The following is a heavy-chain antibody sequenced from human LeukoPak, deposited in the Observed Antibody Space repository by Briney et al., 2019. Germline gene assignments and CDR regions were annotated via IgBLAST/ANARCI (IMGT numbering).Heavy chain of an antibody. CDR1: GFTFSSYG. Sequence: GGSLRLSCAAPGFTFSSYGMHWVRQAPGKGLEWVAVIWYDGSNKYYADSVKGRFTISRDNSKNTLYLQMNSLRAEDTAVYYCARYSSSSWYTFDYWGQGTLVTVSS. V-gene: IGHV3-33*01. D-gene: IGHD6-13*01. CDR2: IWYDGSNK. J-gene: IGHJ4*02. CDR3: ARYSSSSWYTFDY.